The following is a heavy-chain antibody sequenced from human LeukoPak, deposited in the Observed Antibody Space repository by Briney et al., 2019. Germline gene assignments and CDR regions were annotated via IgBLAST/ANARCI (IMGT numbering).Heavy chain of an antibody. CDR2: ISYSGST. D-gene: IGHD3-16*01. V-gene: IGHV4-59*01. Sequence: SETLSLTCTVSGDSISNYYWSWIRQPPGKGLEWIGYISYSGSTNYNTSLKSRVTISVDTSKNQFSLKVSSVTAADTAVYYYARVGRGDYVWGSYSLDYWGQGTLVTVSS. CDR1: GDSISNYY. J-gene: IGHJ4*02. CDR3: ARVGRGDYVWGSYSLDY.